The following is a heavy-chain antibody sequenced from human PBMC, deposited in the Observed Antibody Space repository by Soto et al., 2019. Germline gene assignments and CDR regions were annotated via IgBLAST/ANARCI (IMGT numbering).Heavy chain of an antibody. CDR3: ARASPVYYYYYMDV. CDR2: ISAYNGNT. Sequence: GASVKVSCKASGYTLTSYGISWVRQAPGQGLEWMGWISAYNGNTNYAQKLQGRVTMTTDTSTSTAYMELRSLRSDDTAVYYCARASPVYYYYYMDVWGKGTTVTVSS. J-gene: IGHJ6*03. V-gene: IGHV1-18*01. CDR1: GYTLTSYG.